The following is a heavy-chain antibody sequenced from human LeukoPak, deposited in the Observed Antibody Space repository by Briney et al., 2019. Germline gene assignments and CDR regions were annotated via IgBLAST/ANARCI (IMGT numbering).Heavy chain of an antibody. Sequence: GGSLRLSCAASGFTFSSYCTHWVRQAPGKGLEWVAVISYDGSNKYYADSVKCRFTISSDNSKNTLYLQMNSLRAEDTAVYYCAPPYGSGNKRDFDYWGQGTLVTVSS. CDR2: ISYDGSNK. J-gene: IGHJ4*02. D-gene: IGHD3-10*01. CDR1: GFTFSSYC. CDR3: APPYGSGNKRDFDY. V-gene: IGHV3-30*03.